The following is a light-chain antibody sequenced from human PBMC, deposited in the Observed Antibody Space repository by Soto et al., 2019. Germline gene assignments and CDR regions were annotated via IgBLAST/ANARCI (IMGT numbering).Light chain of an antibody. CDR1: SSDVGAYNY. V-gene: IGLV2-14*01. J-gene: IGLJ2*01. CDR2: EVS. CDR3: SSYTSSNTPVV. Sequence: QSALTQPASVSGSPGQSITISCTGTSSDVGAYNYVSWYQQHPGKAPKVMIYEVSNRPSGVSNRFSGSKSGNTASLTISGLPTEDEADYYCSSYTSSNTPVVFGGGTQLTVL.